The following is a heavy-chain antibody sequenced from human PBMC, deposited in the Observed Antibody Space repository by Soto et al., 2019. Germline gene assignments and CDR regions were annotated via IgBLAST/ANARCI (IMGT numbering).Heavy chain of an antibody. Sequence: QVQLQQWGAGLLKPSETLSLTCAVYGGSFSGYYWSWIRQPPGKGLEWIGEINHSGSTNYNPSLKSRVTISVDTSKNQCSLKLSSVTAADTAVYYCARGRGPLRGYYFDYWGQGTLVTVSS. D-gene: IGHD3-10*01. CDR1: GGSFSGYY. CDR2: INHSGST. J-gene: IGHJ4*02. V-gene: IGHV4-34*01. CDR3: ARGRGPLRGYYFDY.